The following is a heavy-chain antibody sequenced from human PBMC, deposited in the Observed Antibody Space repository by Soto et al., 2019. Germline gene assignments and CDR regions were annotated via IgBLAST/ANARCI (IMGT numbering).Heavy chain of an antibody. CDR3: GGQDYGARGYYVDN. Sequence: QLQLQESGSGLVKPSETLSLTCIVSNGSISSRSSYWGWIRQTPGKGLEWIGSIYYIGTTYDNPSLTSRVTISIHRSKTQFSLKMNSVTAADTAVYFCGGQDYGARGYYVDNLGQGAPITVSS. J-gene: IGHJ4*01. V-gene: IGHV4-39*01. D-gene: IGHD4-17*01. CDR1: NGSISSRSSY. CDR2: IYYIGTT.